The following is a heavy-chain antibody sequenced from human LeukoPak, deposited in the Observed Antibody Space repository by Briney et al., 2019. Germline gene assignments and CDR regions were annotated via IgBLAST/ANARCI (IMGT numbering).Heavy chain of an antibody. Sequence: PGGSLRLSCLASGLTLSNYGMNWVRQAPGKGLEWLSYISASGRTTYYADSVKGRFSMSRDNANDSVFLEMNSLRVGDTALYYCARDLEEDWGQGTLVTVSS. CDR3: ARDLEED. V-gene: IGHV3-48*04. CDR1: GLTLSNYG. J-gene: IGHJ4*02. CDR2: ISASGRTT.